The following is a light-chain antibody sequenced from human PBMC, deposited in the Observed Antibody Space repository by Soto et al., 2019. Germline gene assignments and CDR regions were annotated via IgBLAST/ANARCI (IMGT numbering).Light chain of an antibody. CDR3: QHYASLLIT. CDR2: DAS. V-gene: IGKV1-33*01. Sequence: DIQMTQSPSSLSASVGDRVTITCQASQDISNNLNWYQQKPGKAPKLLIYDASNLETGVPSRFSGSGSGTDFTFTISSLQPEDIATYYCQHYASLLITFGQGTRLEIK. CDR1: QDISNN. J-gene: IGKJ5*01.